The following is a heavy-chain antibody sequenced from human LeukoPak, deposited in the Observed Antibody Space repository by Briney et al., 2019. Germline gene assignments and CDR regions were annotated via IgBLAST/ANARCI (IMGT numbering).Heavy chain of an antibody. V-gene: IGHV3-11*04. CDR1: GFTFSDYS. Sequence: GGSLRLSCAASGFTFSDYSMSWIRQAPGKGLEWVSYISSSGSTIYYADSVKGRFTISRDNAKNSLYLQMNSPRAEDTAVYYCARVYTDNGDYRDAFDIWGQETMVTVSS. CDR2: ISSSGSTI. D-gene: IGHD4-17*01. CDR3: ARVYTDNGDYRDAFDI. J-gene: IGHJ3*02.